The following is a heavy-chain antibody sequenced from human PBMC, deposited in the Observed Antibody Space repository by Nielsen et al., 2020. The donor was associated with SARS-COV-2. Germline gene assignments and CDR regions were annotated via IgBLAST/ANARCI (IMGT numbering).Heavy chain of an antibody. J-gene: IGHJ6*02. V-gene: IGHV3-48*03. CDR2: ISSSGSTI. Sequence: VRQMPGKGLAWVSYISSSGSTIYYADSVKGRFTISRDNAKNSLYLKMNSLRAEDTAVYYCARDARFYYYGSGSYSDYYYYGMDVWGQGTTVTVSS. D-gene: IGHD3-10*01. CDR3: ARDARFYYYGSGSYSDYYYYGMDV.